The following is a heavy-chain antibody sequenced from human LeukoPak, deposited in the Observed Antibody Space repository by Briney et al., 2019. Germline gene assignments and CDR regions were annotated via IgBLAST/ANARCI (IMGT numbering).Heavy chain of an antibody. D-gene: IGHD6-13*01. J-gene: IGHJ4*02. Sequence: GASVKVSCKASGYTFTSYGIIWVRPAPGQGLEWMGWISAYNGNTNYAQKLQGRVTMTTDTSTSTAYMELRSLRSDDTAVYYCARDGLFRNPTAAHNPGRFDYWGQGTLVTVSS. CDR2: ISAYNGNT. V-gene: IGHV1-18*01. CDR1: GYTFTSYG. CDR3: ARDGLFRNPTAAHNPGRFDY.